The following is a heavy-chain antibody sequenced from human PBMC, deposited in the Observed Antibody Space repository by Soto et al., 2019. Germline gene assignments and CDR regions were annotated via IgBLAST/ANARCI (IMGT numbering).Heavy chain of an antibody. D-gene: IGHD6-19*01. V-gene: IGHV3-33*01. CDR1: GFTLSNYA. CDR2: IWYDGSYK. CDR3: ARKGSGWTFDY. J-gene: IGHJ4*02. Sequence: QVQLVESGGGVDQPGRSLRLSCAASGFTLSNYAMHWVRQAPGKGLEWVAVIWYDGSYKYYADSVKGRFTISRDSSKNTLYLQVNSLRADDTAMYYCARKGSGWTFDYWGQGTLVNVSS.